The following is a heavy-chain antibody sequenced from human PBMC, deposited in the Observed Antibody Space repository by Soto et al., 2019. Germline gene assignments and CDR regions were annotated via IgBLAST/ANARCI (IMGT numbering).Heavy chain of an antibody. CDR1: GGSISSYY. CDR2: IYYSGST. D-gene: IGHD3-10*01. V-gene: IGHV4-59*01. J-gene: IGHJ4*02. CDR3: AKDLWFGETKARGPQY. Sequence: SETLSLTCTVSGGSISSYYWSWIRQPPGKGLEWIGYIYYSGSTNYNPSVKGRFTISRDNSKNTLYLQMNSLRAEDTAVYYCAKDLWFGETKARGPQYWGQGTLVTVSS.